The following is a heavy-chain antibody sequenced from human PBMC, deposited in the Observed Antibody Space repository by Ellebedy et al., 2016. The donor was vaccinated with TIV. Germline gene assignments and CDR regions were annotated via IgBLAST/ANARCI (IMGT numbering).Heavy chain of an antibody. Sequence: AASVKVSCKASGYTFTGYYMHWVRQAPGQGLEWMGWLNPNSGGTNYAQKFQGWVTMTRDTSISTAYMELSRLRSDDTAVYYCARARDSSGPPYWYFDLWGRGTLVTVSS. CDR1: GYTFTGYY. CDR2: LNPNSGGT. D-gene: IGHD3-22*01. V-gene: IGHV1-2*04. J-gene: IGHJ2*01. CDR3: ARARDSSGPPYWYFDL.